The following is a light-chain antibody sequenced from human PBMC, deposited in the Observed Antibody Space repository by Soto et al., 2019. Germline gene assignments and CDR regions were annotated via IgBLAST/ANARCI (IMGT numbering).Light chain of an antibody. Sequence: EIVVTNYPSTLSLIPPLTATLSFRASQSVSRDLAWYQQKPGQAPRLLIYGASTRATSIPARFSGGGSGTEYTLTISSLQSEDFAVYCCQQSGNYTCQFGQGTKVAIK. J-gene: IGKJ1*01. CDR1: QSVSRD. CDR2: GAS. CDR3: QQSGNYTCQ. V-gene: IGKV3-15*01.